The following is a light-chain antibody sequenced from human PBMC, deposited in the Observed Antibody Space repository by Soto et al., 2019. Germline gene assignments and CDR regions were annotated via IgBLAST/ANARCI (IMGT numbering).Light chain of an antibody. CDR2: DAS. J-gene: IGKJ5*01. Sequence: VLTHSPATLSLSPGERATLSCRASRSVDSNLAWYQQKPGQAPRLLIYDASNRATGTPARFSGSGSGTDFTLTISSLEPEDFALYYCQQRKYWPPLTFGQGTRLEIK. CDR1: RSVDSN. CDR3: QQRKYWPPLT. V-gene: IGKV3-11*01.